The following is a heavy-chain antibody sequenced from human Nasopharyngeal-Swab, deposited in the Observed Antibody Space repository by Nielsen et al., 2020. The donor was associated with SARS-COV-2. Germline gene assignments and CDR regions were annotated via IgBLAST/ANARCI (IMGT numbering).Heavy chain of an antibody. J-gene: IGHJ5*01. CDR3: ARFGGPTSAHGWFDF. CDR2: IFPGSSDA. V-gene: IGHV5-51*01. Sequence: GESLKISCKGSGYGFSGYWIGWVRQTPGRGLEYMGIIFPGSSDARYSPSFQGQVTISADKSISTAFLQWSSLKTSDTAMYFCARFGGPTSAHGWFDFWGQGTLVTVSS. CDR1: GYGFSGYW. D-gene: IGHD3-10*01.